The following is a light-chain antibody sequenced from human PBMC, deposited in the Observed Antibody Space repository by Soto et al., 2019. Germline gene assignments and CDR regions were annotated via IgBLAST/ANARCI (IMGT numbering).Light chain of an antibody. CDR1: QSADSN. CDR2: RIS. V-gene: IGKV3D-15*01. J-gene: IGKJ4*01. CDR3: QQYNNWPLT. Sequence: ERVLIRSPDTLYVSKGETPTLSCRASQSADSNLAWYQQKPGQAPRLLMYRISARATGIPDRFSGSGSGTEFTLTISSLQSEDAAVYYCQQYNNWPLTFGGGTMVDIK.